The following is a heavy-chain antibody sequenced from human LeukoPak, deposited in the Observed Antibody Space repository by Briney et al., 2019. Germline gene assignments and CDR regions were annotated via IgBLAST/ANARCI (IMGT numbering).Heavy chain of an antibody. D-gene: IGHD6-19*01. CDR1: GGSISSSSYY. J-gene: IGHJ4*02. CDR3: ARVYSSGWFDY. Sequence: MASETLSLTCTVSGGSISSSSYYWGWIRQPPGKGLEWIGSIYYSGNTYYNPSLKSRVTISVDTSKNQFSLKLSSVTAADTAVYYCARVYSSGWFDYWGQGTLVTVSS. V-gene: IGHV4-39*01. CDR2: IYYSGNT.